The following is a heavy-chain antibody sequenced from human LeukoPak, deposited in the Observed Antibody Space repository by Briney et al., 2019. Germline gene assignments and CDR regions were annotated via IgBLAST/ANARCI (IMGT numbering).Heavy chain of an antibody. CDR2: IKEDGSIT. CDR3: VRDLGGRSGH. J-gene: IGHJ4*02. CDR1: GFTFSSNW. V-gene: IGHV3-74*01. Sequence: GGSLRLSCAASGFTFSSNWMHWVRQAPGKGLVWVSRIKEDGSITNYADSVKGRFTISRDNAKNTLYLQMNSLRAEDTAVYYCVRDLGGRSGHWGQGTLVTVSS. D-gene: IGHD1-26*01.